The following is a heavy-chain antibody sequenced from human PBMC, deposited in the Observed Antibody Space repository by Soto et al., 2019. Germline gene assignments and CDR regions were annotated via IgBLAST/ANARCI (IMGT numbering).Heavy chain of an antibody. CDR3: TRTMNFGLPGNGMDV. J-gene: IGHJ6*02. D-gene: IGHD1-7*01. CDR1: GFTFSDYY. V-gene: IGHV3-11*04. Sequence: GGSLRLSCAASGFTFSDYYMSWIRQAPGKGLDWVSYISSCGTTIYYVDSVKGRFTISXXXXKXXXYXQXXXLXVXDTAIYYCTRTMNFGLPGNGMDVWGQGTTVTVSS. CDR2: ISSCGTTI.